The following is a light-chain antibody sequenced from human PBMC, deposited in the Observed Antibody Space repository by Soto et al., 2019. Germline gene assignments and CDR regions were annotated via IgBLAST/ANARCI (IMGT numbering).Light chain of an antibody. V-gene: IGKV1-5*01. CDR2: GAA. CDR3: QQYNSYSLIT. Sequence: DIQMTQSPSSLSASVGDRVTITCRASQSITKYLNWYRQKPGKAPELLIYGAATLESGVPSRFSGSGSGTEFTLTISSLQPDDFATYYCQQYNSYSLITFGQGTKVDIK. CDR1: QSITKY. J-gene: IGKJ1*01.